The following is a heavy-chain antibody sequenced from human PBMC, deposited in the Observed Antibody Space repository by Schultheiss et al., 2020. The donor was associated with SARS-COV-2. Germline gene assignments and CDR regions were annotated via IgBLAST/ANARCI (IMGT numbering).Heavy chain of an antibody. CDR2: INHSGST. Sequence: SQTLSLTCAVYGGSFSGYYWSWIRQPPGKGLEWIGEINHSGSTNYNPSLKSRVTISVDTSKNQFSLKLSSVTAADTAVYYCARDRGTYDSSGYSHDFDYWAREPWSPSPQ. V-gene: IGHV4-34*01. CDR1: GGSFSGYY. CDR3: ARDRGTYDSSGYSHDFDY. D-gene: IGHD3-22*01. J-gene: IGHJ4*02.